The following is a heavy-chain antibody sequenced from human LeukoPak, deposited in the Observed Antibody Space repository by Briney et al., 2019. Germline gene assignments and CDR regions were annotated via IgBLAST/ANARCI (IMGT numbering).Heavy chain of an antibody. V-gene: IGHV3-33*08. J-gene: IGHJ4*02. CDR2: IWYEGSDK. Sequence: GGSLRLPCAASGFTFSSYGMHWVRQAPGRGLEWVAVIWYEGSDKHYADSVKGRFTISRDNSKNTLYLQLNSLRAEDTAVYYCARGSSSWYYFDYWGQGTLVTVSS. CDR3: ARGSSSWYYFDY. D-gene: IGHD6-13*01. CDR1: GFTFSSYG.